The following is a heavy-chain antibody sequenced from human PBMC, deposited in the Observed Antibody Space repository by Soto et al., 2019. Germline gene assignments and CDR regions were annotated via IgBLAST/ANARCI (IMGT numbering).Heavy chain of an antibody. D-gene: IGHD1-1*01. CDR2: IFSAGMT. J-gene: IGHJ4*02. CDR3: AGAYSYNYASDY. CDR1: GFTVKGNY. Sequence: PGGSLRLSCAPSGFTVKGNYVGWARQASGRGMEWVSIIFSAGMTYYTDSVKGRFTISKDISKNTLSLQMNSLRADDTAVYFCAGAYSYNYASDYWRLGTPVTVSS. V-gene: IGHV3-53*01.